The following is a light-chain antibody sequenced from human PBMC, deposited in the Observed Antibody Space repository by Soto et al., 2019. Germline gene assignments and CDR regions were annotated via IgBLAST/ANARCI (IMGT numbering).Light chain of an antibody. V-gene: IGKV1-9*01. Sequence: EILMTQSPSTLSVSLGDGVTISCRASQRISDSLSWYQQKPGQTPKLLIYDASTMPSGVPARFSGSGSGPEFTLTITSLQSEEFAIYYCRPMNRCPLTFGGGTKMESK. CDR3: RPMNRCPLT. CDR1: QRISDS. J-gene: IGKJ4*01. CDR2: DAS.